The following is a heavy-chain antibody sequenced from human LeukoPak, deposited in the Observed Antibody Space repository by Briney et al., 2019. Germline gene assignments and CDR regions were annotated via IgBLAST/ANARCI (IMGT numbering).Heavy chain of an antibody. D-gene: IGHD3-10*01. CDR1: GFTFSSYA. Sequence: GSLRLSCAASGFTFSSYAMHWVRQAPGKGLEWVAVISYDGSNKYYADSVKGQFTISRDNSKNTLYLQMNSLRAEDTAVYYRARYHGAANDAFDIWGQGTMATVSS. V-gene: IGHV3-30*04. CDR2: ISYDGSNK. J-gene: IGHJ3*02. CDR3: ARYHGAANDAFDI.